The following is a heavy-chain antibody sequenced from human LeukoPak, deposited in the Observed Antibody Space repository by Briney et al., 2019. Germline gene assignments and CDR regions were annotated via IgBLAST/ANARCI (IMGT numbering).Heavy chain of an antibody. V-gene: IGHV1-18*01. J-gene: IGHJ3*02. D-gene: IGHD3-10*01. CDR2: IRAYNGNT. Sequence: GASVKVSCKASGYTFTSYGISWVRQAPGQGVEGMGWIRAYNGNTNYAQKLQGRVTMTTDTSTSTAYMELRSLRSDDTAVYYCARYYYGSGSYRDAFDIWGQGTMVTVSS. CDR3: ARYYYGSGSYRDAFDI. CDR1: GYTFTSYG.